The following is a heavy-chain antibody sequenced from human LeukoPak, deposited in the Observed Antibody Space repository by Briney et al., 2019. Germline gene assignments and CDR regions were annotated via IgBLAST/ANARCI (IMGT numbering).Heavy chain of an antibody. V-gene: IGHV4-30-2*01. Sequence: PSETLSLTCAVSGGSISSGGYSWSWIRQPPGKGLEWIGYIYHSGSTYYNPSLKSRVTISVDRSKNQFSLKLSSVTAADTAVYYCARDRYYYGSGSPHWGQGTLVTVSS. CDR1: GGSISSGGYS. J-gene: IGHJ4*02. D-gene: IGHD3-10*01. CDR3: ARDRYYYGSGSPH. CDR2: IYHSGST.